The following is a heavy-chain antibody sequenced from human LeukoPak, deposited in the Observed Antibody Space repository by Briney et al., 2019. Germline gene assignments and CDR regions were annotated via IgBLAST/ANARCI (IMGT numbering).Heavy chain of an antibody. CDR1: GFTFSSYV. V-gene: IGHV3-30*04. CDR2: ISYDGSNE. J-gene: IGHJ4*02. CDR3: ARVHMVRGVNFFDY. Sequence: PGGSLRLSCAASGFTFSSYVMHWVRQAPGKELEWVAIISYDGSNEYYADSVKGRFTISRDNSKNTLYLQMNSLRAADTAVYYCARVHMVRGVNFFDYWGQGTLVTVSS. D-gene: IGHD3-10*01.